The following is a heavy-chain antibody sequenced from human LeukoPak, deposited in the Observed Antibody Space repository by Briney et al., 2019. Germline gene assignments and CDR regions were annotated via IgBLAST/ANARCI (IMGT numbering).Heavy chain of an antibody. D-gene: IGHD3-22*01. Sequence: GGSLRLSCAASGFTFSSYWMSWVRQAPGKGLEWVANIKQDGSEKYYVDSVKGRFTISRDNAKNSLYLQMNSLRAEDTAVYYCARDSYYYDSSGDFGYWGQGTPVTVSS. V-gene: IGHV3-7*01. J-gene: IGHJ4*02. CDR1: GFTFSSYW. CDR2: IKQDGSEK. CDR3: ARDSYYYDSSGDFGY.